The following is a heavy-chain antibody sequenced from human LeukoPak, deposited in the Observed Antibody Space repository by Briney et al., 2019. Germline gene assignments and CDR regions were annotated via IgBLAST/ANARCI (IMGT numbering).Heavy chain of an antibody. D-gene: IGHD4-17*01. CDR1: GFTFDDYA. CDR2: ISWKSGSI. J-gene: IGHJ4*02. V-gene: IGHV3-9*01. CDR3: AKGSVTRLYYFDY. Sequence: GGSLRLSCAASGFTFDDYAMHWVRQAPGKGLEWVSGISWKSGSIGYADSVKGRFTISRDNAKNSPYLQMNSLRAEDTALYYCAKGSVTRLYYFDYWGQGTLVTVSS.